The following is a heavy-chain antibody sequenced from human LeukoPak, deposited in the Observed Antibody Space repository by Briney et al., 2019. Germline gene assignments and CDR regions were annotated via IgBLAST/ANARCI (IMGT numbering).Heavy chain of an antibody. Sequence: GGSLRLSCAASGFTFDDYTMHWVRQAPGKGLEWVSLISWDGGSTYYADSVKGRFTISRDNAKNSLYLQMNSLRAEDTAVYYCARDVDTAMATDEGYFDYWGQGTLVTVSS. CDR1: GFTFDDYT. D-gene: IGHD5-18*01. V-gene: IGHV3-43*01. J-gene: IGHJ4*02. CDR3: ARDVDTAMATDEGYFDY. CDR2: ISWDGGST.